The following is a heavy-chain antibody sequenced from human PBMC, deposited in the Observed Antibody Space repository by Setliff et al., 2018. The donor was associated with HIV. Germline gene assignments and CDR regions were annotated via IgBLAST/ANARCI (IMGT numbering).Heavy chain of an antibody. V-gene: IGHV4-31*03. CDR2: IYYIGNT. J-gene: IGHJ4*02. CDR3: ARVPGRDYYDTSGDFDY. D-gene: IGHD3-22*01. CDR1: GGSISSGDYY. Sequence: SETLSLTCTVSGGSISSGDYYWSWIRQYPGKGLEWIGYIYYIGNTDYNPSLKSRVTISIDTSKNQFSLKVTSVTAADTAVYYCARVPGRDYYDTSGDFDYWGLGTLVTVSS.